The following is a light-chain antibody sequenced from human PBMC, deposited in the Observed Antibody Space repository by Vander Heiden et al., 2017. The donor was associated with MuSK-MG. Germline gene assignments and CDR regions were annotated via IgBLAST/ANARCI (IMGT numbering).Light chain of an antibody. CDR3: QVWDSSREQGV. J-gene: IGLJ2*01. Sequence: SSVLTPPPSVSVAPGQTARITCGGNNIGSKRVHWYQQKPGQETVRGGEDDSDRPSGITERLSCYNAGKKEKRNISRVEAGDEADDDWQVWDSSREQGVFGGGTKLTVL. CDR1: NIGSKR. CDR2: DDS. V-gene: IGLV3-21*02.